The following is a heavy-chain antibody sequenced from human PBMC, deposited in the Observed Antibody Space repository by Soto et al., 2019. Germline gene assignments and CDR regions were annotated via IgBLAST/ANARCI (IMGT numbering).Heavy chain of an antibody. CDR3: ARVGHGNDYGGGFDP. V-gene: IGHV3-30-3*01. CDR2: MSHDGTNE. Sequence: GGSLRLSCATSGFTFSGYAMHWVRQAPGKGLEWVTFMSHDGTNEQYADSVRGRFTISRDNSKNMLYLQMNSLRVEDTAIYFCARVGHGNDYGGGFDPWGQGTLVTVSS. J-gene: IGHJ5*02. D-gene: IGHD3-10*01. CDR1: GFTFSGYA.